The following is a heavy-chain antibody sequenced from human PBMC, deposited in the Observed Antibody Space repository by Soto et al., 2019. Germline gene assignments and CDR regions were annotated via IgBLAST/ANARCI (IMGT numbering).Heavy chain of an antibody. CDR1: GGSISSYY. J-gene: IGHJ6*02. Sequence: QVQLQESGPGLVKPSETLSLTYTVSGGSISSYYWSWIRQPPGKGLEWIGYIYYSGSTNYNPSLKSRVTISVDTSKNQFSLKLSSVTAADTAVYYCARVFYYGAESGMDVWGQGTTVTVSS. CDR3: ARVFYYGAESGMDV. CDR2: IYYSGST. V-gene: IGHV4-59*08. D-gene: IGHD3-10*01.